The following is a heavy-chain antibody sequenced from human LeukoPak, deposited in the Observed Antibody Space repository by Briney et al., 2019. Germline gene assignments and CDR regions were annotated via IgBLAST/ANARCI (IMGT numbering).Heavy chain of an antibody. V-gene: IGHV4-61*09. J-gene: IGHJ4*02. CDR3: ARDTLYNFWNGYYHTTYYFDY. Sequence: SQTLSLTCTVSGGSISSGNYYWSWIRQPAGKGLEWIGHIYTSGSTNYNPSLKSRVTISVDTSKNQFSLNLRSMTAADTAVYYCARDTLYNFWNGYYHTTYYFDYWGQGTLVTVSS. CDR2: IYTSGST. D-gene: IGHD3-3*01. CDR1: GGSISSGNYY.